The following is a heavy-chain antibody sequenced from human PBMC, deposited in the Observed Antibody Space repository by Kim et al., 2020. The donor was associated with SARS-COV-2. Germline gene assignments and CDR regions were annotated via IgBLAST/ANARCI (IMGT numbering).Heavy chain of an antibody. CDR1: GFTFSSYW. CDR3: ARVRNWNEPFDY. Sequence: GGSLRLSCAASGFTFSSYWLHWVRQAPGKGLMWVSRINSDGSDTKYADSVKGRFTISRDNAKNTLYLQMNSLRAEDTAVYYCARVRNWNEPFDYWGQGTLVTVSS. V-gene: IGHV3-74*03. J-gene: IGHJ4*02. D-gene: IGHD1-1*01. CDR2: INSDGSDT.